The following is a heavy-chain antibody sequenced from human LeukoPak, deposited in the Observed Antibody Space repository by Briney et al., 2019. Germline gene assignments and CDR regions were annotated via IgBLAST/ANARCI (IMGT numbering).Heavy chain of an antibody. CDR1: GYTFTSYD. J-gene: IGHJ4*02. CDR3: AVDIVVVPAAISLFGY. D-gene: IGHD2-2*01. CDR2: MNPNSGNT. Sequence: ALVTVSCKASGYTFTSYDINWVRQATGQGLEWMGRMNPNSGNTGYAQKFQGRVTMTWNTSISTAYMELSSLRSEDTAVYYCAVDIVVVPAAISLFGYWGQGTLVTVSS. V-gene: IGHV1-8*01.